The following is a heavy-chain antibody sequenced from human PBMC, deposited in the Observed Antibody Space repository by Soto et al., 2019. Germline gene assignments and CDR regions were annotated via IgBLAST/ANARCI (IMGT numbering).Heavy chain of an antibody. J-gene: IGHJ4*02. V-gene: IGHV1-2*06. D-gene: IGHD5-18*01. CDR3: ARDGNFAFRGYSFGFDF. CDR1: GYRFTNFY. CDR2: MNLDTGGT. Sequence: QVQLVQSGAEVKKPGASVRVSCKASGYRFTNFYIHWVRQAPGQGLEWLGRMNLDTGGTTYAQKFQGRVTMTRDTSINTAYMEVTNLESDDTAIYCCARDGNFAFRGYSFGFDFWGQGTLVTVSS.